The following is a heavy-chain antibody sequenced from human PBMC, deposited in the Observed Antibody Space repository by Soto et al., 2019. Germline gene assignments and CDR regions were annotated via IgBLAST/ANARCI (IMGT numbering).Heavy chain of an antibody. CDR1: GFTFSSYA. D-gene: IGHD3-22*01. V-gene: IGHV3-64*01. CDR2: ISSNGGST. J-gene: IGHJ6*02. CDR3: ARGLDYYDSSGRYGMDV. Sequence: GGSLRLSCAASGFTFSSYAMHWVRQAPGKGLEYVSAISSNGGSTYYANSVKGRFTISRDNSKNTLYLQMGSLRAEDMAVYYCARGLDYYDSSGRYGMDVWGQGTTVTVSS.